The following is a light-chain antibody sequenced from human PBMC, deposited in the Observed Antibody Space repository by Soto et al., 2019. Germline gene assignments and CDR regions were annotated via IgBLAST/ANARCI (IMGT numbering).Light chain of an antibody. CDR2: DVS. Sequence: QSALTQPRSVSGSPGQSGTISCTGTSSDVGGYNYVSWYQQHPGKAPKVMIFDVSKRPSGVPDRFSGSKSGNTASLTISGLQADDEADYYCCSYAGNYIYVIGTRTKLTVL. CDR3: CSYAGNYIYV. V-gene: IGLV2-11*01. J-gene: IGLJ1*01. CDR1: SSDVGGYNY.